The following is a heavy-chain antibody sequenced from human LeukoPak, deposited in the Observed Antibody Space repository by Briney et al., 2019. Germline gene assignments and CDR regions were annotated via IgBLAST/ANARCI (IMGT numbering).Heavy chain of an antibody. J-gene: IGHJ6*03. CDR1: GYTFTSYD. V-gene: IGHV1-8*01. CDR2: MNPNSGNT. Sequence: ASVKVSCKASGYTFTSYDINWVRQATGQGLEWMGWMNPNSGNTGYAQKFQGRVTMTRNTSISTAYMELGSLRSEDTAVYYCATTGTNSYYYYMDVWGKGTTVTVSS. CDR3: ATTGTNSYYYYMDV. D-gene: IGHD1-7*01.